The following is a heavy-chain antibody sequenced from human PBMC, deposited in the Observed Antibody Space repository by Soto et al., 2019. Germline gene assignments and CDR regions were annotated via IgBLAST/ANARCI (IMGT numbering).Heavy chain of an antibody. CDR2: IYKSATT. CDR3: ARGRYCLTGSCFPNWFDS. D-gene: IGHD2-15*01. CDR1: GDSISNLDYF. J-gene: IGHJ5*01. Sequence: SETLSLTCSVSGDSISNLDYFWAWIRQPPGQALEYIGYIYKSATTYYNPSFESRVAISVDTSKSQFSLNVTSVTAADTAVYFCARGRYCLTGSCFPNWFDSWGQGALVTVSS. V-gene: IGHV4-30-4*01.